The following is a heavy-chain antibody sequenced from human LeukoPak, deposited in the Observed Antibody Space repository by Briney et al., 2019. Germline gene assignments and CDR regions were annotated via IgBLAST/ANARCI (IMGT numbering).Heavy chain of an antibody. D-gene: IGHD3-22*01. J-gene: IGHJ4*02. Sequence: GGSLRLSCAASGFTFSNAWMSWVRQAPGKGLEWVSLISWDGGSTYYADSVKGRFAISSDNSKNTVYLQMNSLRAEDTAVYYCARDADTSSRYSRFDYWGQGTLVTVSS. CDR2: ISWDGGST. CDR3: ARDADTSSRYSRFDY. CDR1: GFTFSNAW. V-gene: IGHV3-66*01.